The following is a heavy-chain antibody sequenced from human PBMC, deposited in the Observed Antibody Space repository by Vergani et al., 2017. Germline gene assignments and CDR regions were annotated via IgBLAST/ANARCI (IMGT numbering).Heavy chain of an antibody. D-gene: IGHD1-26*01. Sequence: EVQLVQSGPEVKKPGESLKISCKASGYRFTMHWIGWVRQMPGKGLELMGIIYPGDSDTRYSPSFQGQVTISADKPISTAYLQWSSLKVSDTAMYYCAKGGATTSPPYFDYWGQGTLVTVSA. J-gene: IGHJ4*02. CDR2: IYPGDSDT. CDR1: GYRFTMHW. V-gene: IGHV5-51*01. CDR3: AKGGATTSPPYFDY.